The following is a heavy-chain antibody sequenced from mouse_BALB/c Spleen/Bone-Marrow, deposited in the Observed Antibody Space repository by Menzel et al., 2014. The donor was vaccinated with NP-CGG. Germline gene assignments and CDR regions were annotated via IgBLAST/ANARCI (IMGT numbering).Heavy chain of an antibody. J-gene: IGHJ2*01. D-gene: IGHD2-1*01. CDR3: TYGNYEIYLLDC. V-gene: IGHV1-69*02. CDR2: IDPSDSET. CDR1: RYTFTSYW. Sequence: QVQLQQSGAELVKPGAPVKLSCKASRYTFTSYWMNWVKQRPGRGLEWIGRIDPSDSETHYNQNFKDKATLTVDKSSSTAYIQLSSLTSEDSAVYYCTYGNYEIYLLDCWGQGTTLTVSS.